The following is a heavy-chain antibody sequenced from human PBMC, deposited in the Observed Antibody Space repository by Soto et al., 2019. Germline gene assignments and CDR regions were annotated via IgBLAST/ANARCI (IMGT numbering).Heavy chain of an antibody. CDR3: ARDSLSGTDACDI. CDR1: GYTFINYG. J-gene: IGHJ3*02. Sequence: QGQLVQSGAEVKKPGASVKVSCKASGYTFINYGVTGVRQAPGQGLEWMGWISAYNGNTNYAQKLQGRVTLTTDTSTSTAYMELGSLTPDDTAVYYCARDSLSGTDACDIWGQGTMVTVSS. V-gene: IGHV1-18*01. D-gene: IGHD1-26*01. CDR2: ISAYNGNT.